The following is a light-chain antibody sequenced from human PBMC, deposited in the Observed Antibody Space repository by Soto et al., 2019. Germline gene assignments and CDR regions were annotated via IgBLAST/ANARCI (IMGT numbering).Light chain of an antibody. J-gene: IGKJ2*01. V-gene: IGKV3-11*01. CDR1: QTVNGY. CDR2: DTS. CDR3: QQRYGWPS. Sequence: EIVLTQSPATLSLSPGERATLSCRASQTVNGYLAWYQHKLGQAPRLLIYDTSNRATGVPARFSGSESGTDFTLTIRSLEPEDSAVYYCQQRYGWPSFGQGTKLGIK.